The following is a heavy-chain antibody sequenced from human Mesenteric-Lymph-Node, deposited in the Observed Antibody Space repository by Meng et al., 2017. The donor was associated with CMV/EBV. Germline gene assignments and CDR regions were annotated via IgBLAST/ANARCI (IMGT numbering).Heavy chain of an antibody. V-gene: IGHV4-4*02. CDR1: GGSISSSNG. CDR3: ASRDYYDRQPFDP. Sequence: AVSGGSISSSNGWSWVRQPPGKGLEWIGEIYPDGSTNYNPSLKSRVTISLDKSKNQFSLKLTSMTAADTAFYYCASRDYYDRQPFDPWGQGTLVTVSS. J-gene: IGHJ5*02. CDR2: IYPDGST. D-gene: IGHD3-22*01.